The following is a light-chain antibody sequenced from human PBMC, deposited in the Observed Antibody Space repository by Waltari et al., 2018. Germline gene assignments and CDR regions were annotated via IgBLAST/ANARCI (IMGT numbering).Light chain of an antibody. V-gene: IGKV3-20*01. Sequence: EIVLTQSPGTLSLSPGERATLSCRASQSVSRYLAWYQQKPGQAPRLLSYGASPRATGIPDRFTGSGSGTDFSLTSSRLEPEDFAVYFCQHHVSLPATFGQGTRVEIK. CDR3: QHHVSLPAT. CDR2: GAS. J-gene: IGKJ1*01. CDR1: QSVSRY.